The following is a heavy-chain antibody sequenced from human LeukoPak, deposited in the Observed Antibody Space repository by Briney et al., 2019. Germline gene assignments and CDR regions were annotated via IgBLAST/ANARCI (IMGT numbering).Heavy chain of an antibody. Sequence: SETLSLTCAVYGGSFSGYYWSWIRQPPGKGLEWIGEISHSGSTNYNPSLKSRVTISVDTSKNQFSLKLSSVTAADTAVYYCARLGVARSLYYYYYMDVWGKGTTVTVSS. CDR3: ARLGVARSLYYYYYMDV. CDR1: GGSFSGYY. D-gene: IGHD2-15*01. J-gene: IGHJ6*03. CDR2: ISHSGST. V-gene: IGHV4-34*01.